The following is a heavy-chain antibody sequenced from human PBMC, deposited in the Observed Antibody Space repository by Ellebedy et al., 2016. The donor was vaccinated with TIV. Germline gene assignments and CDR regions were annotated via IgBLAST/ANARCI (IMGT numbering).Heavy chain of an antibody. J-gene: IGHJ4*02. Sequence: AASVKVSCKASGYTFTNYYMHWVRQAPGQGLEWMGKLNPSGGSTSNAHHLQGRISMTRDTSTSTVYMELSSLRSEDTAMYYCARSSFGNGYYGSIDYWGQGTLVTVSS. CDR3: ARSSFGNGYYGSIDY. V-gene: IGHV1-46*01. CDR2: LNPSGGST. CDR1: GYTFTNYY. D-gene: IGHD3-3*01.